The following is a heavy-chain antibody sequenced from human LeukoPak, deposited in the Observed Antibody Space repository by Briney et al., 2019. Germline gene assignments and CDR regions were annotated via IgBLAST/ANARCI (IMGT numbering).Heavy chain of an antibody. CDR1: GGSISSGSYY. V-gene: IGHV4-61*02. Sequence: SQTLSLTCTVSGGSISSGSYYWSWIRQPAGKGLEWTGRIYTSGSTNYNPSLKSRVTISVDTSKNQFSLKLSSVTVADTAVYYCASLGYSSAFDIWGQGTMVTVSS. CDR2: IYTSGST. J-gene: IGHJ3*02. CDR3: ASLGYSSAFDI. D-gene: IGHD3-16*01.